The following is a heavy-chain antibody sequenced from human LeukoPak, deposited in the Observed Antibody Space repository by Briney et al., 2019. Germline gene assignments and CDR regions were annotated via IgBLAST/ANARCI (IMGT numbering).Heavy chain of an antibody. D-gene: IGHD2-15*01. V-gene: IGHV4-30-2*01. J-gene: IGHJ6*02. Sequence: PSQTLSLTCAVSGGSISSGGYSWSWIRQPPGKGLEWIGYIYHSGSTYYNPSLKSRVTISVDRSKNQFSLKLSSVTAADTAVYYCARDTVVVAAATPRNYYYYYGMDVWGQGTTVTVSS. CDR3: ARDTVVVAAATPRNYYYYYGMDV. CDR2: IYHSGST. CDR1: GGSISSGGYS.